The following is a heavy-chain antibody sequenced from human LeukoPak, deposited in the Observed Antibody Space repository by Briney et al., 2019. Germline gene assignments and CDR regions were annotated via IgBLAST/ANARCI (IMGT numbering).Heavy chain of an antibody. D-gene: IGHD2-2*01. J-gene: IGHJ4*02. CDR2: IYYSGST. CDR3: ARLPLRYCSSTSCAPLGY. CDR1: GGSISSYY. Sequence: PSETLSLTCTVSGGSISSYYWSWIRQPPGKGLEWIGYIYYSGSTNYNPSLKSRVTISVNTSKNQFSLKLTSVTAEDTAVYYCARLPLRYCSSTSCAPLGYWGQGTLVTVSS. V-gene: IGHV4-59*08.